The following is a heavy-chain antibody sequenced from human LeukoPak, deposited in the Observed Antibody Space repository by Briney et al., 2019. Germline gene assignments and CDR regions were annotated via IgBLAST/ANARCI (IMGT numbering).Heavy chain of an antibody. Sequence: SETQSLTCTVSGGSISSSSYYWGWIRQPPGKGLEWIGSIYYSGSTYYNPSLKSRVTISVDTSKNQFSLKLSSVTAADTAVYYCARDLVTMIGNWFDPWGQGTLVTVSS. CDR3: ARDLVTMIGNWFDP. D-gene: IGHD3-22*01. V-gene: IGHV4-39*07. CDR2: IYYSGST. CDR1: GGSISSSSYY. J-gene: IGHJ5*02.